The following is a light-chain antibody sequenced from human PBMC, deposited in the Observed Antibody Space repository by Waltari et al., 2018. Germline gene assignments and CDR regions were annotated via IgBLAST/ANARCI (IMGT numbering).Light chain of an antibody. V-gene: IGLV8-61*01. Sequence: QTVVTQEPSLSVSPGGIVTLTCSCGPGSVSTTSYPSWYQQTPGEAPRKRVYKGDRRSSGVPDRFSGSVVGNKAALTITGAQAADESDYYCLMYMGSGIWVFGGGTKLTVL. J-gene: IGLJ3*02. CDR1: PGSVSTTSY. CDR2: KGD. CDR3: LMYMGSGIWV.